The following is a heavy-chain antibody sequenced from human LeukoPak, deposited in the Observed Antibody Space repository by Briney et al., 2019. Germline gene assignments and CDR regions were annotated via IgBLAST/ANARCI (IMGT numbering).Heavy chain of an antibody. CDR3: ARVIITMIVVVKWDYFDY. V-gene: IGHV4-31*03. Sequence: PSETLSLTRTVSGGSISSGGYYWSWIRQHPGKGLEWIGYIYYSGSTYYNPSLKSRVTISVDTSKNQFSLKLSSVTAADTAVYYCARVIITMIVVVKWDYFDYWGQGTLVTVSS. J-gene: IGHJ4*02. CDR2: IYYSGST. D-gene: IGHD3-22*01. CDR1: GGSISSGGYY.